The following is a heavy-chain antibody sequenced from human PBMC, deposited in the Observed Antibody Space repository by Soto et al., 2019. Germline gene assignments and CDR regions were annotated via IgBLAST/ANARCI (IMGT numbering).Heavy chain of an antibody. CDR1: GGSISGHY. V-gene: IGHV4-59*11. Sequence: QVQLQESGPGLVKPSETLSLICTVSGGSISGHYWSWIRQPPGKGLEWIGFIYDSGSTNYNPSLKSRVTISADTSKNQFSLKLTSVTAADTAVYYCARGGIQSFDYWGQGLLVTVSS. D-gene: IGHD4-4*01. CDR3: ARGGIQSFDY. CDR2: IYDSGST. J-gene: IGHJ4*02.